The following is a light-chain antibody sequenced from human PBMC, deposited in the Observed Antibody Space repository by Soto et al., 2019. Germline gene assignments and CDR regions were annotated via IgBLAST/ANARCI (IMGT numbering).Light chain of an antibody. CDR2: EVS. Sequence: QSALTQPPSASGSPGQSVTISCTGTSSDVGAYTYVSWYQQYPGKAPKLMIYEVSKRPSGVPDRFSGSKSGNTASLTVSGLQAEDEDDYYCNSYVGSDIWVFGGGTKLTVL. V-gene: IGLV2-8*01. CDR1: SSDVGAYTY. J-gene: IGLJ3*02. CDR3: NSYVGSDIWV.